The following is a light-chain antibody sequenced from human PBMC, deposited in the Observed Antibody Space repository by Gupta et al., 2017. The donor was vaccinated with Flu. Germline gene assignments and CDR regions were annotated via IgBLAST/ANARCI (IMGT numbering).Light chain of an antibody. CDR1: QSVTRDF. J-gene: IGKJ4*01. CDR2: GAS. Sequence: EIVLTQSPGTLSLSPGERATLSCRASQSVTRDFLAWYQQKPGQSPVLLIYGASTRDTGIPDRFSGSGSGTDFTLTISGLQPEDFAVYYGQQNGSPPVTFGGGTKVEIK. CDR3: QQNGSPPVT. V-gene: IGKV3-20*01.